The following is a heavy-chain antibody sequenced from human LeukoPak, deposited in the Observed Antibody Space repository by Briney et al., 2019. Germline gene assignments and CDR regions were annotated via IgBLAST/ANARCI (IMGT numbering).Heavy chain of an antibody. V-gene: IGHV3-30*14. J-gene: IGHJ4*02. Sequence: GRSLRLSCAASGFTFSTYAMHWVRQAPGKGLEGVAVISYDGSNKYHADSVKGRFTISRDSSKNTVNLQLNSLRVEDTATYYCARTGNGRVYDLWGQGTLVTVSS. D-gene: IGHD1-1*01. CDR3: ARTGNGRVYDL. CDR2: ISYDGSNK. CDR1: GFTFSTYA.